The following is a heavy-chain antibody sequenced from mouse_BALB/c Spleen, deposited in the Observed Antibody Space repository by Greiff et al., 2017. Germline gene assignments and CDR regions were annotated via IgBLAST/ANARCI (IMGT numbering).Heavy chain of an antibody. J-gene: IGHJ1*01. CDR1: GDSITSGY. CDR2: ISYSGST. Sequence: VQLQQSGPSLVKPSQTLSLTCSVTGDSITSGYWNWIRKFPGNKLEYMGYISYSGSTYYNPSLKCRISITRDTSKNQYYLQLNSVTTEDTATYYCARYGGNYGWYFDVWGAGTTVTVSS. V-gene: IGHV3-8*02. CDR3: ARYGGNYGWYFDV. D-gene: IGHD2-1*01.